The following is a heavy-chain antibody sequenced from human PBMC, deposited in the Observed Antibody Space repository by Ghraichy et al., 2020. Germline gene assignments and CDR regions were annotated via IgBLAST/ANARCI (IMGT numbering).Heavy chain of an antibody. CDR1: GFTFSRYW. D-gene: IGHD1-26*01. V-gene: IGHV3-74*01. CDR3: ARGTGVEGTVVVLFDY. CDR2: INSDGSST. J-gene: IGHJ4*02. Sequence: GESLRLSCAASGFTFSRYWMHWVRQAPGKGLVWVSRINSDGSSTSYADSVKGRFTISRDNAKNTLYLQMNSLRDEDTAVYYCARGTGVEGTVVVLFDYWGQGTLVTVSS.